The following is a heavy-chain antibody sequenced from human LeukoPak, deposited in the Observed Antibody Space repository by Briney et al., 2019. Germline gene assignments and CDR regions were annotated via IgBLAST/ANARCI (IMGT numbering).Heavy chain of an antibody. CDR2: INHSGST. CDR3: ARVKRRMGSSSGDYSDF. CDR1: GGSFSGYY. D-gene: IGHD6-6*01. V-gene: IGHV4-34*01. Sequence: ETLSLTCAVYGGSFSGYYWSWIRQPPGKGLEWVGEINHSGSTNYNPSLKSRVTVSVDTSKNQFSLKLTSVTAADTAMYYCARVKRRMGSSSGDYSDFWGQGALVTVSS. J-gene: IGHJ4*02.